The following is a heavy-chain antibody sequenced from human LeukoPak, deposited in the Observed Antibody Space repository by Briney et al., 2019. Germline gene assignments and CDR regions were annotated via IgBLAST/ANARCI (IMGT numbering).Heavy chain of an antibody. CDR1: GGSISSYY. CDR3: AGYNYDFWSGYSWFDP. V-gene: IGHV4-4*07. CDR2: IYTSGST. J-gene: IGHJ5*02. D-gene: IGHD3-3*01. Sequence: SETLSLTCTVSGGSISSYYWSWIRQPAGKGLEWIGRIYTSGSTNYNPSLKSRVTMSVDTSKNQFSLKLSSVTAADTAVYYCAGYNYDFWSGYSWFDPWGQRTLVTVSS.